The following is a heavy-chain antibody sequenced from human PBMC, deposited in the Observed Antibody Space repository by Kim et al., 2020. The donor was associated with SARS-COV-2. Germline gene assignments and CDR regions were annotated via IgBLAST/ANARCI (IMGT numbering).Heavy chain of an antibody. CDR1: GYTLTELS. CDR2: FDPEDGET. V-gene: IGHV1-24*01. D-gene: IGHD6-25*01. Sequence: ASVKVSCKASGYTLTELSMHWVRQAPGKGLEWMGGFDPEDGETIYAQKFQGRVTMTEDTSTDTAYMELSSLRSEDTAVYYCATDRPYSSAEFDAFDIWGQGAMVTVSS. J-gene: IGHJ3*02. CDR3: ATDRPYSSAEFDAFDI.